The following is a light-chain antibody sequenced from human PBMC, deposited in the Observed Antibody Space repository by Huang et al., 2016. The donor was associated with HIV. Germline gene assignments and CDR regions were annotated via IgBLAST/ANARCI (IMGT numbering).Light chain of an antibody. CDR3: QQSYTSVVT. CDR1: QNINAY. V-gene: IGKV1-39*01. CDR2: GTY. Sequence: DVQMTQSPSSLSAFVGDIVTITCRASQNINAYLNWYQQKPGTAPKLLISGTYDLRSGVPSRFSGSRSGTDFTLTISSLQPEDSATYYCQQSYTSVVTFGGGTKVEI. J-gene: IGKJ4*01.